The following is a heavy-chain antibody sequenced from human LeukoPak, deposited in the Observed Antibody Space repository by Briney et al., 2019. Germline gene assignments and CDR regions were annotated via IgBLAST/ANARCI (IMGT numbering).Heavy chain of an antibody. CDR2: IGTSSTTI. D-gene: IGHD3-10*01. J-gene: IGHJ6*03. Sequence: GGSLRLSCAASGFTFSSYTMNWVRQPPGKGLEWVSNIGTSSTTIYYADSVKGRFTISRDNAKNSLYLQMNSLRADDTAVYYCARFAAGGAYYYYMDVWGKGTTVTVSS. CDR1: GFTFSSYT. V-gene: IGHV3-48*01. CDR3: ARFAAGGAYYYYMDV.